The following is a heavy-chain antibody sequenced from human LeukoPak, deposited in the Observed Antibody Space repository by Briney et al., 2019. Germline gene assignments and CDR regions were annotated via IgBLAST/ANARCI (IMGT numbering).Heavy chain of an antibody. CDR3: ARAQTYAYFDN. D-gene: IGHD2-2*01. CDR2: ISSSSSYI. V-gene: IGHV3-21*01. Sequence: GGSLRLSCAASGFTFSSYSMNWVRQDPGKGLEWVSSISSSSSYIYYADAVKGRFTISRDNAKNSLYLQMNSLRAEDTAVYYCARAQTYAYFDNWGQGTLVTVSS. CDR1: GFTFSSYS. J-gene: IGHJ4*02.